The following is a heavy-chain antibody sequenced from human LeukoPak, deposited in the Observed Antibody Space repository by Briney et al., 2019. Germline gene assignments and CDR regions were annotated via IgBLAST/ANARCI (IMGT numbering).Heavy chain of an antibody. V-gene: IGHV1-24*01. Sequence: ASVKVSCKLSGNTLTEFSMHWVRQAPGKGLEWMGGFDPEDGKTIYAQKFQSRVTMTEDTSTDTAYMELSSLRSEDTAVYYCATAGDAIDSVMIWDFWGQGTLVTVSS. J-gene: IGHJ4*02. CDR2: FDPEDGKT. D-gene: IGHD3/OR15-3a*01. CDR3: ATAGDAIDSVMIWDF. CDR1: GNTLTEFS.